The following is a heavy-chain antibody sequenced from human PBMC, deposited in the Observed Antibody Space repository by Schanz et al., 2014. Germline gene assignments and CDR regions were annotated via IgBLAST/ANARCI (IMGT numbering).Heavy chain of an antibody. V-gene: IGHV3-7*04. CDR1: GFTFSKYW. CDR3: ARDNYYGSGSCAY. CDR2: IKQDGSEK. D-gene: IGHD3-10*01. Sequence: VQLVESGGGVVQPGRSLRLSCAAYGFTFSKYWMSWVRQAPGKGLEWVANIKQDGSEKYYVDAVKGRFTISRDNAKNSMYLHMKSLRGEDTAVYYCARDNYYGSGSCAYWGQGTLXTVSS. J-gene: IGHJ4*02.